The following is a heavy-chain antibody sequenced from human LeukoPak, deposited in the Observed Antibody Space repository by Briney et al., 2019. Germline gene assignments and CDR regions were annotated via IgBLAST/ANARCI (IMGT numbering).Heavy chain of an antibody. J-gene: IGHJ4*02. D-gene: IGHD3-22*01. CDR1: GGSFSGYF. CDR2: INRSGST. V-gene: IGHV4-34*01. CDR3: AGWGYYYDGSGLDY. Sequence: SETLSLTCAVYGGSFSGYFWNWIRQPPGKGLEWIGEINRSGSTNYNPSLKSRVTISVDTSKNQFSLKLSSVTAADTAVYYCAGWGYYYDGSGLDYWGQGTLVTVSP.